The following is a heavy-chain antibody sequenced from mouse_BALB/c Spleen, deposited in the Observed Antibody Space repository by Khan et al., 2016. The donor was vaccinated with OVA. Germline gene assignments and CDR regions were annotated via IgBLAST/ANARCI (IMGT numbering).Heavy chain of an antibody. J-gene: IGHJ3*01. D-gene: IGHD1-1*02. CDR1: GCTFSSFT. CDR2: ISSGGDNT. V-gene: IGHV5-9*03. CDR3: ARSNYGPFAY. Sequence: EVELVESGGGLVKPGGSLKLSCAASGCTFSSFTMSWVRQTPEKRLEWVASISSGGDNTYFPDSVKGRFTISRDNAMNNLYLQMSSLRSEDTALYYCARSNYGPFAYWGQGTLVTVSA.